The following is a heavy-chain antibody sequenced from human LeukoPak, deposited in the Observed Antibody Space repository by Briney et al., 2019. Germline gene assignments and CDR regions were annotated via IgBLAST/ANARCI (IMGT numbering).Heavy chain of an antibody. CDR3: AKLGYYYGSGSYYTRDY. CDR1: GFTFSSYS. CDR2: ISSSSSYI. V-gene: IGHV3-21*04. Sequence: PGGSLRLSCAASGFTFSSYSMNWVRQAPGKGLEWVSSISSSSSYIYYADSVKGRFTISRDNAKNSLYLQMNSLRAEDTAVYYCAKLGYYYGSGSYYTRDYWGQGTLVTVSS. J-gene: IGHJ4*02. D-gene: IGHD3-10*01.